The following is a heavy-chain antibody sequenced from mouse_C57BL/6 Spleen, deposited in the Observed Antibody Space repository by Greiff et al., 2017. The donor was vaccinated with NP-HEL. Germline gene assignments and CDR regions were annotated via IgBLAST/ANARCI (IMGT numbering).Heavy chain of an antibody. J-gene: IGHJ1*03. CDR2: ISSGSSTI. CDR1: GFTFSDYG. V-gene: IGHV5-17*01. Sequence: EVKLVESGGGLVKPGGSLKLSCAASGFTFSDYGMHWVRQAPEKGLEWVAYISSGSSTIYYADTVKGRFTISRDNAKNTLYLQMTSLRSEDTAMYYWARAHYYGSSHWDFDVWGTGTTVTVSS. CDR3: ARAHYYGSSHWDFDV. D-gene: IGHD1-1*01.